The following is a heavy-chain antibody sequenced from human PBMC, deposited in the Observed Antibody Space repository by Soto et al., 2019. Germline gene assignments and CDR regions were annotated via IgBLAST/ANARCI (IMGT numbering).Heavy chain of an antibody. J-gene: IGHJ4*02. CDR2: MNPNSGNT. D-gene: IGHD2-8*01. Sequence: QVQLVQSGAEVKKPGASVKVSCKASGYTFTNYDINWVRQATGQGLEWMGWMNPNSGNTGYAQKFQGRVTMTRNTSISTAYMELSSLRSEDTAVYYCARGRGDIILMVYAKYFDFWGQGTLVTVSS. V-gene: IGHV1-8*01. CDR3: ARGRGDIILMVYAKYFDF. CDR1: GYTFTNYD.